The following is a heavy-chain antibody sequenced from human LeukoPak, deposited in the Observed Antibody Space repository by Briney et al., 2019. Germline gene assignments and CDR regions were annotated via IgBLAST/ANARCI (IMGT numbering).Heavy chain of an antibody. Sequence: ASVKVSCKASVYTVTSYGISGVRQAPGQGLEWMGWSSAYNDNTNHAQKLQGRVTMTTDTSTSTAYMELRSLGSADAAVYSCGRDYCDSVSCYGPDHWGQGTLVTVSS. V-gene: IGHV1-18*01. D-gene: IGHD2-2*01. CDR3: GRDYCDSVSCYGPDH. J-gene: IGHJ4*02. CDR2: SSAYNDNT. CDR1: VYTVTSYG.